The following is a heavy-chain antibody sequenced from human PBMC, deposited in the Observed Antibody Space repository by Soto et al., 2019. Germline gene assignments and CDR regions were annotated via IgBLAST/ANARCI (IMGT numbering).Heavy chain of an antibody. Sequence: GGSLRLSCAASGFTFSSYAMHWVRQAPGKGLEWVAVISYDGSNKYYADSVKGRFTISRDNSKNTLYLQMSSLRAEDTAVYYCARDLRVYDFWSGFRNYYYYGMDVWGQGTTVTVSS. J-gene: IGHJ6*02. CDR1: GFTFSSYA. CDR3: ARDLRVYDFWSGFRNYYYYGMDV. D-gene: IGHD3-3*01. CDR2: ISYDGSNK. V-gene: IGHV3-30-3*01.